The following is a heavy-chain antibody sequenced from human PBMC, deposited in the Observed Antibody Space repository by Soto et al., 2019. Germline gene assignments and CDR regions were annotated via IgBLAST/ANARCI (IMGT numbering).Heavy chain of an antibody. D-gene: IGHD4-17*01. CDR1: GGSISSYY. CDR3: ARDRTGDYAY. V-gene: IGHV4-59*01. Sequence: PSETLSLTCTVAGGSISSYYGSWIRQPPGKGLEWIGYIYYSGSTNYNPSLKSRVTTSVDTSKNQFSLKLSSVTAADTAVYYCARDRTGDYAYWGQGTLVTVSS. CDR2: IYYSGST. J-gene: IGHJ4*02.